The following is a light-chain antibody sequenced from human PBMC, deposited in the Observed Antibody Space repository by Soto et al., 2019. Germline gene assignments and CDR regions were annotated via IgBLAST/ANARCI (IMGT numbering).Light chain of an antibody. J-gene: IGKJ1*01. CDR2: KAS. CDR3: QHYNSYSEA. CDR1: QSISSW. V-gene: IGKV1-5*03. Sequence: DIQLTQSPSFLSASVGDRVTITCRASQSISSWLAWYQQQQGKAPKLXIYKASTLKSGVPSRFSGSGSGTEFTLTISSLQPDDFATYDCQHYNSYSEAFGQGTKV.